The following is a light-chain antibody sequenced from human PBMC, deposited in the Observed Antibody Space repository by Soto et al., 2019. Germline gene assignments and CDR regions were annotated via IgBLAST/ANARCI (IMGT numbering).Light chain of an antibody. V-gene: IGKV1-5*03. CDR1: DNIVHW. CDR3: QHYNSFSRT. J-gene: IGKJ1*01. Sequence: DIQMTQSPSTLSASVGDRVAITCRASDNIVHWVAWYQQKPGKAPKLLIYKAANLADEVPSRFAGSGSGTDFTLTITRLQPDDFATYYCQHYNSFSRTFGQWTKVDIK. CDR2: KAA.